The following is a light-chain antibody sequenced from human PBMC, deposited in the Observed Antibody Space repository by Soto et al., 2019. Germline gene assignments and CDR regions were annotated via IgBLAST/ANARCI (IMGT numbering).Light chain of an antibody. Sequence: EIVLTQSPGTLSLSPGEGATLSCRASQSVSSTYLAWYQQKPGQAPRLLIYGASSRASGIPDRFSGSGSGTDFPLTINRLEPEDFAEYYCQQYSGPGMYTFGQGTKLEIK. V-gene: IGKV3-20*01. CDR2: GAS. CDR3: QQYSGPGMYT. CDR1: QSVSSTY. J-gene: IGKJ2*01.